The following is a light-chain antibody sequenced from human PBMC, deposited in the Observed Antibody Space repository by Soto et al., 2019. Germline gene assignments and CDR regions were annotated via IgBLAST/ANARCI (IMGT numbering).Light chain of an antibody. CDR3: QQSYSTPPT. J-gene: IGKJ1*01. Sequence: DIQVTQSPSSLSASVEVRVIITCRASQSISNHLNWYQQKPGKAPKLLIYAASSLQSGVPSRFSGSGSGTDFTLTISSLQPEDFASYYCQQSYSTPPTFGQGTKVDIK. CDR2: AAS. V-gene: IGKV1-39*01. CDR1: QSISNH.